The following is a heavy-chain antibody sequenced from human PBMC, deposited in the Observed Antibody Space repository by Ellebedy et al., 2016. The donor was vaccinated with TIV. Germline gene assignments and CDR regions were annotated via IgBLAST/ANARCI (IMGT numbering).Heavy chain of an antibody. Sequence: SETLSLXXTVSGGSISSYYWSWIRQPAGKGLEWIGRIYTSGSTNYNPSLKSRVTMSVDTSKNQFSLKLSSVTAADTAVYYCARAIVVVPAAINYYYYYMDVWGKGTTVTVSS. J-gene: IGHJ6*03. V-gene: IGHV4-4*07. CDR3: ARAIVVVPAAINYYYYYMDV. CDR1: GGSISSYY. CDR2: IYTSGST. D-gene: IGHD2-2*01.